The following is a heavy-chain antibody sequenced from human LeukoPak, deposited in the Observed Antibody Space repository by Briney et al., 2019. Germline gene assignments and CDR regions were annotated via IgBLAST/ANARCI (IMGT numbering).Heavy chain of an antibody. CDR2: ISAYNGNT. Sequence: GASVKVSCKASGYTFTSYGISWVRQAPGQGLEWMGWISAYNGNTNYAQKFQGRVTMTEDTSTDTAYIELSSLRSEDTAVYYCATEANYYDSRTHAFDIWGQGTMVTVSS. CDR3: ATEANYYDSRTHAFDI. D-gene: IGHD3-22*01. J-gene: IGHJ3*02. V-gene: IGHV1-18*01. CDR1: GYTFTSYG.